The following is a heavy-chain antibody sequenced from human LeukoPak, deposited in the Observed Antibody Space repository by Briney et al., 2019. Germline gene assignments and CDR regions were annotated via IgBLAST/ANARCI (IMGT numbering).Heavy chain of an antibody. J-gene: IGHJ4*02. CDR1: GFTFSSYW. CDR2: ISGSGGST. Sequence: GGSLRLSCAASGFTFSSYWMNWVRQAPGKGLEWVSAISGSGGSTYYADSVKGRFTISRDNSKNTLYLQMNSLRAEDTAVYYCAKAMIVVVITTLHFDYWGQGTLVTVSS. CDR3: AKAMIVVVITTLHFDY. D-gene: IGHD3-22*01. V-gene: IGHV3-23*01.